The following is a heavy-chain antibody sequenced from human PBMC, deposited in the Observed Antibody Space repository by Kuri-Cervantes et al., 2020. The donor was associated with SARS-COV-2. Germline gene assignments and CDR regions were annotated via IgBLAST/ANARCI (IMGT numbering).Heavy chain of an antibody. J-gene: IGHJ4*02. D-gene: IGHD2-15*01. CDR3: ATTSGYCSGGSCHGNY. Sequence: ASVQVSCKASGYTFTSYAMHWVRQAPGQRLEWMGWINAGNGNTKYSQKFQGRVTITRDTSASTAYMELSSLRAEDTAVYYCATTSGYCSGGSCHGNYWGQGTLVTVSS. V-gene: IGHV1-3*01. CDR2: INAGNGNT. CDR1: GYTFTSYA.